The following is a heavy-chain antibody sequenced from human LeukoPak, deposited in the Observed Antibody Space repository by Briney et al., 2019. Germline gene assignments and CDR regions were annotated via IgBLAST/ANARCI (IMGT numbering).Heavy chain of an antibody. Sequence: SQTLSLTCTVSGGSISSGGYYWRWIRQPPGKGLEWIEYIYHSGSTYYHPSLKSRVTISVDRSKNQFSLKLSSVTAADTAVYYCARDLSTTVFDYWGQGTLVTVSS. D-gene: IGHD4-11*01. CDR1: GGSISSGGYY. J-gene: IGHJ4*02. CDR3: ARDLSTTVFDY. V-gene: IGHV4-30-2*01. CDR2: IYHSGST.